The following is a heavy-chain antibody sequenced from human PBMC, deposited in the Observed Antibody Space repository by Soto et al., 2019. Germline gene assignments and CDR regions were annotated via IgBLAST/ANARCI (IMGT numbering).Heavy chain of an antibody. V-gene: IGHV4-61*01. CDR1: GGSVSSGSYY. D-gene: IGHD3-22*01. J-gene: IGHJ4*02. CDR3: ARDTSPLRYYYDSSGYYPGSFDY. CDR2: IYYSGST. Sequence: SETLSLTCTVSGGSVSSGSYYWSWIRQPPGKGLEWIGYIYYSGSTNYNPSLKSRVTISVDTSKNQFSLKLSSVTAADTAVYYCARDTSPLRYYYDSSGYYPGSFDYWGQGTLVTVSS.